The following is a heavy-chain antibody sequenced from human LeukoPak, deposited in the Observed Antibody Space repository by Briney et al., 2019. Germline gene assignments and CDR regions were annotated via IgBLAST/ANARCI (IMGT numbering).Heavy chain of an antibody. CDR3: ARGIPTTYYYYYYMDV. D-gene: IGHD1-14*01. CDR2: ISSSSSTI. CDR1: EFIFSSYS. V-gene: IGHV3-48*01. J-gene: IGHJ6*03. Sequence: GGSLRLSCAASEFIFSSYSMNWVRQTPGKGLEWVSYISSSSSTIYYADSVKGRFTISRDNAKNSLYLQMNSLRAEDTAVYYCARGIPTTYYYYYYMDVWGKGTTVTISS.